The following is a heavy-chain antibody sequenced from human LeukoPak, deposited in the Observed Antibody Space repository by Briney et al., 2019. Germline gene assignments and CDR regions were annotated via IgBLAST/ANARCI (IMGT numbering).Heavy chain of an antibody. V-gene: IGHV3-48*04. CDR2: ISSGSSTI. CDR1: GFTFSTYS. CDR3: ASGYSYGYYFDY. J-gene: IGHJ4*02. D-gene: IGHD5-18*01. Sequence: GGSLRLSCAASGFTFSTYSMNWVRQAPGKGLEWVSYISSGSSTIYYADSVKGRFTISRDNTKNSLHPQMNSLRAEDTAVYYCASGYSYGYYFDYWGQGTLVTVSS.